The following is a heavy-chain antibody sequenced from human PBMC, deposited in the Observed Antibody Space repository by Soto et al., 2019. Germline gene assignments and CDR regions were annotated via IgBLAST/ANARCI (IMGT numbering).Heavy chain of an antibody. CDR2: VNPNNGDT. CDR1: GYTFSNYD. D-gene: IGHD3-10*01. CDR3: SKVSRKGSAIDFDY. J-gene: IGHJ4*02. Sequence: QVQLVQSGVELKKPGASVKGSCKASGYTFSNYDMNWVRQATGQGPEWIGWVNPNNGDTGYAQKFQGRVTLTTDISTTTAYMELTSLRSEDTAIYYCSKVSRKGSAIDFDYWGQGTLITVSS. V-gene: IGHV1-8*01.